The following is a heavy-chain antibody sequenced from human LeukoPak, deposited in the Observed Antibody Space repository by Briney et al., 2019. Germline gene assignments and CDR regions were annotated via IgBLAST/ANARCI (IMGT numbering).Heavy chain of an antibody. D-gene: IGHD1-26*01. CDR2: IYTSGST. J-gene: IGHJ4*02. Sequence: PSETLSLTCSVSGGSISSYYWSWIRQPAGKGLEWIGRIYTSGSTNYNPSLRSRVTTSVDTSKNQFSLKLSSVTAADTAVYYCARDQVGTTSDYFDYWGQGTLVTVSS. V-gene: IGHV4-4*07. CDR3: ARDQVGTTSDYFDY. CDR1: GGSISSYY.